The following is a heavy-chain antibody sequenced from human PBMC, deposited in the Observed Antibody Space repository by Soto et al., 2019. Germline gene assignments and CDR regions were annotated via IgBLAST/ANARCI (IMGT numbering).Heavy chain of an antibody. CDR1: GYTFSSHG. Sequence: QVQLVQSGAEVKKPGASLKVSCKASGYTFSSHGISWVRQAPGQGLEWMGWMSGPNVNPKYAQKFQDRVTMTTDTSTRTAYMELRSLRSDDTAVYYCARPLPGAGAGAFDIWGQGTMVTVSS. D-gene: IGHD1-26*01. J-gene: IGHJ3*02. V-gene: IGHV1-18*01. CDR3: ARPLPGAGAGAFDI. CDR2: MSGPNVNP.